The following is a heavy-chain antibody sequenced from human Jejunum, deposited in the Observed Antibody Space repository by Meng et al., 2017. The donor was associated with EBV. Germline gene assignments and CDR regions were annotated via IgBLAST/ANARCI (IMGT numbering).Heavy chain of an antibody. CDR1: GDSIDSRNW. Sequence: LQLQVSGPGLVQPSGHLSPTCAVSGDSIDSRNWWSWVRQSPERGLEWFGEIYYSGSTNYNPSLKSRVTILVDRSENHFSLHLSSVTAADTAVYYCVRGGDYCLVYWGQGTLVTVSS. V-gene: IGHV4-4*02. CDR3: VRGGDYCLVY. D-gene: IGHD2-21*02. CDR2: IYYSGST. J-gene: IGHJ4*02.